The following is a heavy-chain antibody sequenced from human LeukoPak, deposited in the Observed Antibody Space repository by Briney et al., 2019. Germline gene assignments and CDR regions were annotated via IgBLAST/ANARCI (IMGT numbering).Heavy chain of an antibody. J-gene: IGHJ4*02. CDR2: IYYSGST. CDR3: ARCSSSPTYFFDY. D-gene: IGHD6-6*01. V-gene: IGHV4-39*01. CDR1: GGSISSSSYY. Sequence: SETLSLTCTVSGGSISSSSYYWGWIRQPPGKGLEWIGNIYYSGSTYYSPSLKSRVTISVDTSKNQFSLKLSSVTAADTAVYYCARCSSSPTYFFDYWGQGTLVTVSS.